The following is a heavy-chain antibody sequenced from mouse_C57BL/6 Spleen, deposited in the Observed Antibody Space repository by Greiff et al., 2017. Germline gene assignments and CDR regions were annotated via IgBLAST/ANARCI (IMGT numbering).Heavy chain of an antibody. Sequence: VQLQQPGAELVKPGASVKLSCKASGYTFTSYWMHWVKQRPGQGLEWIGMIHPNSGSTNYNEKFKSKATLTVDKSSSTAYMQLSSLTSEDSAVYYCARTIYDGYSWFAYWGQGTLVTVSA. CDR3: ARTIYDGYSWFAY. V-gene: IGHV1-64*01. CDR2: IHPNSGST. J-gene: IGHJ3*01. D-gene: IGHD2-3*01. CDR1: GYTFTSYW.